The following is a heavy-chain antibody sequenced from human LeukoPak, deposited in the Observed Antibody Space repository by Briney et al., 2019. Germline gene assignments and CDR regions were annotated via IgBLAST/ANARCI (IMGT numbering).Heavy chain of an antibody. CDR3: ARGNWNDAVDY. CDR1: GGSISSNSYY. Sequence: SETLSLTCTVSGGSISSNSYYWGWIRQPPGKGLEWIGSIYYSGSTYYNPSLKSRVTMSVDTSKNQFSLKLSSVTAADTAVYYCARGNWNDAVDYWGQGTLVTVSS. D-gene: IGHD1-20*01. CDR2: IYYSGST. J-gene: IGHJ4*02. V-gene: IGHV4-39*07.